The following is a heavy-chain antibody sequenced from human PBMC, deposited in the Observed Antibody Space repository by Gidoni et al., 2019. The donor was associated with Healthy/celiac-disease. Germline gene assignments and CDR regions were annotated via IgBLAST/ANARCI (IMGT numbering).Heavy chain of an antibody. CDR2: IYYSGST. V-gene: IGHV4-30-4*01. CDR3: ARDSRGYDILTGYYENDAFDI. J-gene: IGHJ3*02. D-gene: IGHD3-9*01. Sequence: QVQLQESGPGLVKPSQTLSLTCTVSGGPISRGDYYWSWIRHPPGKGLEWIGYIYYSGSTYYNPTLKSRVTISVDTSKNQFSLKLSSVTAADTAVYYCARDSRGYDILTGYYENDAFDIWGQGTMVTVSS. CDR1: GGPISRGDYY.